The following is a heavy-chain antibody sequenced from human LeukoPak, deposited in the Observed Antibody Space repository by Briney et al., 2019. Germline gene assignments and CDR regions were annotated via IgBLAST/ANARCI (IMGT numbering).Heavy chain of an antibody. V-gene: IGHV1-18*01. CDR2: ISAYNGNT. J-gene: IGHJ4*02. Sequence: ASVKVSCKASGYTFTSYGISWVRQAPGQGLEWMGWISAYNGNTNYAQKLQGRVTMTTDTSTSTAYMELRSLRSDDTAVYYCARDQTSWGPVLLWFGELDYWGQGTLVTVSS. D-gene: IGHD3-10*01. CDR1: GYTFTSYG. CDR3: ARDQTSWGPVLLWFGELDY.